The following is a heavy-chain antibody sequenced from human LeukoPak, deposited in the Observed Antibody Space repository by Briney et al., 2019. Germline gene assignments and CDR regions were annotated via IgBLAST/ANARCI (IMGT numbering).Heavy chain of an antibody. CDR3: TRDEAAATN. V-gene: IGHV3-7*01. CDR1: GFTFSGYW. D-gene: IGHD2-15*01. Sequence: GGSLRLSCAGSGFTFSGYWMSWVRQAPGKGPEWVANINQNGREKHYVDSVKGRFTISRDNAKSSLYLQMNSLRAEDTAVYYCTRDEAAATNWGQGTLVIVSS. J-gene: IGHJ4*02. CDR2: INQNGREK.